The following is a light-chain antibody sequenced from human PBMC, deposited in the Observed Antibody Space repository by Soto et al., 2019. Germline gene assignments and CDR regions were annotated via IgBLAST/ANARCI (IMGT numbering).Light chain of an antibody. Sequence: QSVPTQPASVSGSAGQSITISCTGTSSDIGGYNYVSWYQQHPGKAPKLMIYEVSNRPAGVSNRFSGSKSGNTASLTISGLQAEDEADYYCSSYTSSSTLCVFGTGTKVTVL. CDR1: SSDIGGYNY. CDR3: SSYTSSSTLCV. CDR2: EVS. V-gene: IGLV2-14*01. J-gene: IGLJ1*01.